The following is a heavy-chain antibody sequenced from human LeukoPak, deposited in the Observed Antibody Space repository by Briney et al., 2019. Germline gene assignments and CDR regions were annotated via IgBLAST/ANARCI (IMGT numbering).Heavy chain of an antibody. J-gene: IGHJ4*02. D-gene: IGHD3-22*01. V-gene: IGHV4-4*07. CDR2: VYTSGST. CDR1: GGSISSYY. Sequence: PSETLSLTCTFSGGSISSYYWSWIRQPAGKGLEWIGRVYTSGSTNYNPSLKSRVTISADTSKNQFSLKLTSLTAADTAVYYCARGVDSGYPDYWGQGTLVTVSS. CDR3: ARGVDSGYPDY.